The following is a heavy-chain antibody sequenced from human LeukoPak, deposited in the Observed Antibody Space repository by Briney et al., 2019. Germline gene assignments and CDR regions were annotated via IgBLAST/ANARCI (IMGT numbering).Heavy chain of an antibody. V-gene: IGHV3-9*01. CDR3: ARSMFSRGDY. J-gene: IGHJ4*02. Sequence: GGSLRLSCAASGFTFDDYAMHWVRQAPGKGLEWVSGISWNSGSIGYADSVKGRFTISRDNSKNTLYLQMNSLRAEDTAVYYCARSMFSRGDYWGQGTLVTVSS. CDR1: GFTFDDYA. CDR2: ISWNSGSI. D-gene: IGHD2/OR15-2a*01.